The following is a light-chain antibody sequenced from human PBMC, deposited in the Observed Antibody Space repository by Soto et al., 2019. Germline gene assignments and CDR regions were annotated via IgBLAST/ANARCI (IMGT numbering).Light chain of an antibody. CDR2: NNN. J-gene: IGLJ2*01. CDR1: SSNIGTDT. CDR3: AAWDDSLNGRV. Sequence: QSVLTQPRSASGTPGQRVTISCSGSSSNIGTDTVNWYQQLPGTAPKLLISNNNRRPSGVPDRFSGSKSGTSASLASSGLQSEDEADYYCAAWDDSLNGRVFGGGTKLTVL. V-gene: IGLV1-44*01.